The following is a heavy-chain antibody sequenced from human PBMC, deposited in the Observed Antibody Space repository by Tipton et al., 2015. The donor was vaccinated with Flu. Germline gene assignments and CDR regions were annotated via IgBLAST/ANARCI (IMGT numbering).Heavy chain of an antibody. V-gene: IGHV4-31*03. D-gene: IGHD3-10*01. CDR1: GGSISSGGEY. CDR3: ARDQGFGGGMTYDYLAMDV. CDR2: IYYSGGT. J-gene: IGHJ6*02. Sequence: TLSLTCSVSGGSISSGGEYWTWIRQHPGKGLEWIASIYYSGGTYYNPSLESRVIMSVDTSKNQFSLKLTSVTAADTAVYYCARDQGFGGGMTYDYLAMDVWGQGTTATVSS.